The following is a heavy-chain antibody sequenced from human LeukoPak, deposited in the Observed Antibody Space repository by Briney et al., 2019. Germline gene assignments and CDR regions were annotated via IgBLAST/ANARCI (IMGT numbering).Heavy chain of an antibody. V-gene: IGHV3-7*01. Sequence: GGSLRLSCAASGFTLSSYWMSWVRQAPGKGLEWVANIKQDGREKYYVDSVKGRFTISRDNAKNSLYLQMNSLRAAGTAVYYCTTDPGDYEDYWGQGTLVTGSA. J-gene: IGHJ4*02. CDR2: IKQDGREK. D-gene: IGHD4-17*01. CDR3: TTDPGDYEDY. CDR1: GFTLSSYW.